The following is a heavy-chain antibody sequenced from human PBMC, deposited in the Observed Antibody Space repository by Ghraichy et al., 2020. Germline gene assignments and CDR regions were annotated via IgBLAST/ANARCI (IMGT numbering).Heavy chain of an antibody. Sequence: GGSLRLSCAASGFTFSSYSMNWVRQAPGKGLEWVSSISSSSSYIYYADSVKGRFTISRDNAKNSLYLQMNSLRAEDTAVYYCARDLGYYYDSSGFGNEGYWGQGTLVTVSS. CDR2: ISSSSSYI. D-gene: IGHD3-22*01. CDR3: ARDLGYYYDSSGFGNEGY. CDR1: GFTFSSYS. V-gene: IGHV3-21*01. J-gene: IGHJ4*02.